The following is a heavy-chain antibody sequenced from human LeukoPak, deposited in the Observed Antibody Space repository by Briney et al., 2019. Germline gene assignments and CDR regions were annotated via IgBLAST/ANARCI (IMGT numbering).Heavy chain of an antibody. V-gene: IGHV3-23*01. CDR3: AKKYGSGWCEDY. J-gene: IGHJ4*02. CDR2: ISGSGGST. Sequence: PGGSLRLSCAASGFTFSSYAMSWVRQAPGKGLEWVSAISGSGGSTYYADSVKGRFTISRDNPKNTLYLQMNSLRAEDTAVYYCAKKYGSGWCEDYWGQGTLVTVSS. CDR1: GFTFSSYA. D-gene: IGHD6-19*01.